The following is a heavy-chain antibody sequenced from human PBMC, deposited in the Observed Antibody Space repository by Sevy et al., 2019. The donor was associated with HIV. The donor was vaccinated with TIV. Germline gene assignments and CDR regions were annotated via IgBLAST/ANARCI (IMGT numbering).Heavy chain of an antibody. CDR3: ATLEGIEYYFDY. V-gene: IGHV1-24*01. CDR2: FDPEDGET. CDR1: GYTLTELS. J-gene: IGHJ4*02. Sequence: ASVKVSCKVSGYTLTELSMHWVRQAPGKGLEWMGGFDPEDGETIYAQTFQGRVTMTEDTSTDTAYMELSSLRSEDTAVYYCATLEGIEYYFDYWGQGTLVTVSS.